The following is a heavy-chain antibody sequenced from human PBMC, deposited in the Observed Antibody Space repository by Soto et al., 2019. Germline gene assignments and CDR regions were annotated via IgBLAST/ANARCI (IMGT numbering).Heavy chain of an antibody. Sequence: SETLSLTCTVSGGSISSGGYYWSWIRQHRGKGPEWMGFTYLTGNSYYNPSLMSRVAISVYTSKTQFSLKVSSVTVADTAVYYCATNHDFSSGSSYYCGLDFWGQGTSVTVYS. V-gene: IGHV4-31*03. CDR2: TYLTGNS. D-gene: IGHD3-3*01. J-gene: IGHJ6*02. CDR1: GGSISSGGYY. CDR3: ATNHDFSSGSSYYCGLDF.